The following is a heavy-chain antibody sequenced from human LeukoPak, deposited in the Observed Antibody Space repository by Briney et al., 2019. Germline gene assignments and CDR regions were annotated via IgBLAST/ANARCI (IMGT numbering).Heavy chain of an antibody. V-gene: IGHV1-18*01. CDR3: ARDHSSSCQLLDY. Sequence: ASVKVSCKASGYTFSNFGISWVRQAPGQGLEWMGWISVYNGDTNFAQELQDRVTMTTDTSTTTAYMELRNLRSDDTAVYYCARDHSSSCQLLDYWGQGTLVTVSS. D-gene: IGHD6-13*01. CDR1: GYTFSNFG. J-gene: IGHJ4*02. CDR2: ISVYNGDT.